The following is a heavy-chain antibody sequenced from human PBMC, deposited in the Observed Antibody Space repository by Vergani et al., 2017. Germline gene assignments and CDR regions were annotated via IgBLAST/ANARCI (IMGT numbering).Heavy chain of an antibody. Sequence: QVQVVQSGAEVKKSGASVKVPCKTSGFTSRYYGMHWVRQAPGKGLEWVAVISYDGTQKYYADSVKGRFTISRDNSKSTLYLQMNSLRTEYTAVYYCATNSCGTPGCQIGYFREWGQGTLVTVSS. CDR1: GFTSRYYG. D-gene: IGHD1-1*01. CDR3: ATNSCGTPGCQIGYFRE. J-gene: IGHJ1*01. V-gene: IGHV3-30*03. CDR2: ISYDGTQK.